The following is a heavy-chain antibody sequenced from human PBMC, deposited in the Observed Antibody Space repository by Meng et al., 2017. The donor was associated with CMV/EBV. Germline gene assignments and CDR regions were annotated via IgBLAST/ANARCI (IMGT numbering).Heavy chain of an antibody. J-gene: IGHJ4*02. CDR1: GFTFSSYS. D-gene: IGHD2-15*01. Sequence: GGSLRLSCAASGFTFSSYSMNWVRQAPGKGLEWVSSISSSSNYIYYADSVKGRFTISRDNAKNSLYLQMNSLRAEDTAVYYCAREGYCSGGSCNSDYWGQGTLVTVSS. CDR3: AREGYCSGGSCNSDY. CDR2: ISSSSNYI. V-gene: IGHV3-21*01.